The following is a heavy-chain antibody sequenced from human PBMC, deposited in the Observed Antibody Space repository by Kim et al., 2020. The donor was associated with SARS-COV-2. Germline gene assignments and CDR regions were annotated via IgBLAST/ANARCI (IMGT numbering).Heavy chain of an antibody. CDR1: GGSISSYY. CDR3: VRLWYSSGSNFDY. CDR2: IYYSGST. Sequence: SETLSLTCTVSGGSISSYYWSWIRQPPGKGLEWIGYIYYSGSTNYNPSLKSRVTISVDTSKNQFSLKLSSVTAADTAVYYCVRLWYSSGSNFDYWGQGTLVTVSS. D-gene: IGHD6-19*01. J-gene: IGHJ4*02. V-gene: IGHV4-59*08.